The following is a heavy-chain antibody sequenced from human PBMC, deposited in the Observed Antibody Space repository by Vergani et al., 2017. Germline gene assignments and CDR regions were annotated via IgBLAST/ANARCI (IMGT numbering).Heavy chain of an antibody. J-gene: IGHJ6*02. Sequence: QVQLVQSGAEVKKPGSSVKVSCKASGGTFSSYAISWVRQAPGQGLEWMGGIIPIFGIANYAQKFQGRVTITADESTSTAYMELSSLRSEDTAVYYCAREDHCSSTSCYKRDYYYYGMDVWGQGTTVTVSS. CDR1: GGTFSSYA. CDR3: AREDHCSSTSCYKRDYYYYGMDV. V-gene: IGHV1-69*01. CDR2: IIPIFGIA. D-gene: IGHD2-2*02.